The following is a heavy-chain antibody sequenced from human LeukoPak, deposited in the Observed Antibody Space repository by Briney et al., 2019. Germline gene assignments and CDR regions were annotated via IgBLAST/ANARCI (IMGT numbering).Heavy chain of an antibody. CDR2: IYYSGTT. V-gene: IGHV4-59*01. CDR1: GGSISSYY. CDR3: AREMATGSGAFDI. D-gene: IGHD5-24*01. J-gene: IGHJ3*02. Sequence: SETLSLTCTVSGGSISSYYWSWIRQPLGKGLEWIGYIYYSGTTKYNPSLKSRVTISVDTSKNQFSLKLASVTAADTAVYYCAREMATGSGAFDIWGQGTMLTVSS.